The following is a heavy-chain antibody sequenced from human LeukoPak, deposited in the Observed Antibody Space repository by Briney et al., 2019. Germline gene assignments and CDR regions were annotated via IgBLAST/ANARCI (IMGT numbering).Heavy chain of an antibody. V-gene: IGHV1-18*01. D-gene: IGHD5-12*01. CDR3: ARDCGYQCLFDY. J-gene: IGHJ4*02. Sequence: GASVKVSCKASVYTFTNYGISWVRQAPGQGLEWMGWISGYNGNTNYAQKSQGRVTMTTDTSTNAAHMELRSLRSDDTAVYYCARDCGYQCLFDYWAQGTLVTVSS. CDR2: ISGYNGNT. CDR1: VYTFTNYG.